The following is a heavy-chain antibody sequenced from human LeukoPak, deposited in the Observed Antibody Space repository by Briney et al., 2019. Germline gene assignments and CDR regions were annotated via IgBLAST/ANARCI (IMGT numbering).Heavy chain of an antibody. Sequence: GGSLRLSCSASGLTFSTYAMHWVRQAPGKGLEDVSAINTNGDSTYNADSVQGRFTISRDNSKNTLYLQMSSLRTEDTAVYYCVKDLRGGGYYTSVDIWGQGTLVTVSS. CDR2: INTNGDST. V-gene: IGHV3-64D*09. CDR1: GLTFSTYA. CDR3: VKDLRGGGYYTSVDI. J-gene: IGHJ4*02. D-gene: IGHD3-10*01.